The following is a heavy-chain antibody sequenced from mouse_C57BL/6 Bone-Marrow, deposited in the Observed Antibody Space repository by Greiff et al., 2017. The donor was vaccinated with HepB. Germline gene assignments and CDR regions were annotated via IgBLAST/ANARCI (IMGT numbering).Heavy chain of an antibody. CDR1: GYTFTSYW. V-gene: IGHV1-55*01. CDR3: ARSYGSSLAWFAY. Sequence: AQLQQPGAELVKPGASVKMSCKASGYTFTSYWITWVKQRPGQGLEWIGDIYPGSGSTNYNEKFKSKATLTVDTSSSTAYMQLSSLTSEDSAVYYCARSYGSSLAWFAYWGQGTLVTVSA. J-gene: IGHJ3*01. CDR2: IYPGSGST. D-gene: IGHD1-1*01.